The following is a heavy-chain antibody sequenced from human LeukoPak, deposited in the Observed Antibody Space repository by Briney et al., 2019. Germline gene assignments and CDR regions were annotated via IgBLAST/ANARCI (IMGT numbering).Heavy chain of an antibody. V-gene: IGHV4-61*01. CDR3: ARREQQLVHFDY. J-gene: IGHJ4*02. CDR1: GVSVSSGSYY. Sequence: SETLSLTCSVSGVSVSSGSYYWSWIRQPPGKGLEWIGEINHSGSTNYNPSLKSRVTISVDTSKNQFSLKLSSVTAADTAVYYCARREQQLVHFDYWGQGTLVTVSS. D-gene: IGHD6-13*01. CDR2: INHSGST.